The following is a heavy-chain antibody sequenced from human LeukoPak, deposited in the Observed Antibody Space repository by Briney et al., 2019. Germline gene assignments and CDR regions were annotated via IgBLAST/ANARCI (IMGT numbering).Heavy chain of an antibody. CDR2: ISGSGGST. V-gene: IGHV3-23*01. CDR3: ATSNPPYYGSANERVH. CDR1: KFTFSSYA. J-gene: IGHJ4*02. D-gene: IGHD3-10*01. Sequence: GGFLRLSCAASKFTFSSYAMNWVRQAPGKGLEWVSGISGSGGSTYYADSVKGRFTISRDNSKNTLYLQMNSLRAEDTAVYYCATSNPPYYGSANERVHWGQGTLVTVSS.